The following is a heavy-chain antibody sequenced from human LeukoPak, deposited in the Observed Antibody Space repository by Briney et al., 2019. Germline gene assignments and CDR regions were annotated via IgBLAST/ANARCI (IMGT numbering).Heavy chain of an antibody. V-gene: IGHV4-4*09. J-gene: IGHJ5*02. D-gene: IGHD2-2*01. Sequence: SGTLSLTCTVSGSSMTHYFWNWIRQPPGKGLEWIGYTHTSGSPDYSRSLKSRVTISLDTSKNQFSLMLSSVTAADTAVYFCARASQRYCSGTTCFPYWFDTWGQGTLATVSS. CDR1: GSSMTHYF. CDR2: THTSGSP. CDR3: ARASQRYCSGTTCFPYWFDT.